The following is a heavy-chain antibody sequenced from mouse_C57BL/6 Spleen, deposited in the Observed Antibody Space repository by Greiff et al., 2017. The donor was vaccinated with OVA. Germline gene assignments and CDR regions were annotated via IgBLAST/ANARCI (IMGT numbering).Heavy chain of an antibody. D-gene: IGHD1-1*01. CDR3: ARSSSPYWYFDV. CDR1: GYSITSGYY. J-gene: IGHJ1*03. V-gene: IGHV3-6*01. CDR2: ISYDGSN. Sequence: EVKLQESGPGLVKPSQSLSLTCSVTGYSITSGYYWNWIRQFPGNKLEWMGYISYDGSNNYNPSLKNRISITRDTSKNQFFLKLNSVTTEDTATYYCARSSSPYWYFDVWGTGTTVTVSS.